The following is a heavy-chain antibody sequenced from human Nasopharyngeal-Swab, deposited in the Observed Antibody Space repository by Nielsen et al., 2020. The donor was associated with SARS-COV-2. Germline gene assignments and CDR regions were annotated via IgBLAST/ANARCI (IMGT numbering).Heavy chain of an antibody. CDR3: AKGTAWEVGTLDY. CDR1: GFTFSSYG. CDR2: ISYDGSNK. J-gene: IGHJ4*02. V-gene: IGHV3-30*18. Sequence: GESLKISCAASGFTFSSYGMHWVRQAPGKGLEWVAVISYDGSNKYYADSVKGRFTISRDNSKNTLYLQMNSLRAGDTAVYYCAKGTAWEVGTLDYWGQGTLVTVSS. D-gene: IGHD4-23*01.